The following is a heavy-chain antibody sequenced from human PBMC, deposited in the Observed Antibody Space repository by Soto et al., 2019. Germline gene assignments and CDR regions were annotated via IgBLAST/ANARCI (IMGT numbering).Heavy chain of an antibody. V-gene: IGHV1-46*03. CDR3: ARETRSGWYDY. CDR1: GYTFTSYY. CDR2: IDPSGGST. Sequence: ASVKVSCKASGYTFTSYYMHWVRQAPGQGLEWMGIIDPSGGSTSYAQKFQGRVTMTRDTSTSTVYMELSSLRSEDTAVYYCARETRSGWYDYWGQGTLVTVSS. D-gene: IGHD6-19*01. J-gene: IGHJ4*02.